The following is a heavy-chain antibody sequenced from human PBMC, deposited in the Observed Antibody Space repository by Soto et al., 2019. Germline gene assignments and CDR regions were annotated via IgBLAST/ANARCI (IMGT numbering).Heavy chain of an antibody. CDR1: GGSFSGYY. CDR3: ARDRRLITMVRGVSLWFDP. J-gene: IGHJ5*02. V-gene: IGHV4-34*01. Sequence: QVQLQQWGAGLLKPSETLSLTCAVYGGSFSGYYWSWIRQPPGKGLEWIGEINHSGSTNYNPSLKSRVTISVDTSKNQFSLKLSSVTAADTAVYYCARDRRLITMVRGVSLWFDPWGQGTLVIVSS. CDR2: INHSGST. D-gene: IGHD3-10*01.